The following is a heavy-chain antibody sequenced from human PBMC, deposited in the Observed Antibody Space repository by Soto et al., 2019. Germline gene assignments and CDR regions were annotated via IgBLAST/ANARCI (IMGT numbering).Heavy chain of an antibody. J-gene: IGHJ4*02. V-gene: IGHV1-69*01. CDR2: IIPMFGTP. D-gene: IGHD6-19*01. CDR1: GGSFSSYA. Sequence: QVQLMQSGAEVKKPGSSVKVSCKASGGSFSSYAINWVRQAPGQGLEWMGGIIPMFGTPNYAQKVQGRVTITADESTNTADMELGSLRSEDTAVYYCARVIGGSGWYGSFGSWGQGTLVTVSS. CDR3: ARVIGGSGWYGSFGS.